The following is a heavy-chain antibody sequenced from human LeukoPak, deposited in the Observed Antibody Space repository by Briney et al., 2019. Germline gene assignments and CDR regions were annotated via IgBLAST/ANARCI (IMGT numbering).Heavy chain of an antibody. V-gene: IGHV5-51*01. D-gene: IGHD2-2*01. J-gene: IGHJ5*02. CDR1: GYSFTTYW. Sequence: GESLKISCKGSGYSFTTYWIGWVRQMPGKGLEWMGIIYPGDSDTRYSPSFQGQVTISADKSISTAYLQWSSLKASDTAMYYCARHSRHGPAAMPSWFDPWGQGTLVTVSS. CDR2: IYPGDSDT. CDR3: ARHSRHGPAAMPSWFDP.